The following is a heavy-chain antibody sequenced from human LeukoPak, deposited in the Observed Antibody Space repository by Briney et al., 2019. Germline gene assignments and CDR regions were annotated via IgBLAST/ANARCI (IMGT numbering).Heavy chain of an antibody. D-gene: IGHD6-19*01. CDR3: ARGVGAVAGSRSYYYYGMDV. V-gene: IGHV1-2*02. J-gene: IGHJ6*02. Sequence: ASVKVSCKASGYTFTGYYIHWVRQAPGQGLEWMGWINPNSGGTNYAQKFQGRVTMTGDTSISTAYMELSRLRSDDTAVYYCARGVGAVAGSRSYYYYGMDVWGQGTTVTVSS. CDR1: GYTFTGYY. CDR2: INPNSGGT.